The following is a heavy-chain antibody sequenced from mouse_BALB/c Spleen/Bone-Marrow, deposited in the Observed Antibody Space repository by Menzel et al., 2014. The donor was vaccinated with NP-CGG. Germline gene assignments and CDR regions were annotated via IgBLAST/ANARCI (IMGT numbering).Heavy chain of an antibody. Sequence: VQLKQSGAEFVKPGASVKLSCTASGFNIKDTYMDWVKQRPEQGLEWIGRIDPANGNTKYDPKFQGKATITADTSSSTAYLQLSSLTSEDTAVYYCGRGFTDFDYWGQGTTLTVSS. CDR2: IDPANGNT. CDR1: GFNIKDTY. CDR3: GRGFTDFDY. J-gene: IGHJ2*01. V-gene: IGHV14-3*02.